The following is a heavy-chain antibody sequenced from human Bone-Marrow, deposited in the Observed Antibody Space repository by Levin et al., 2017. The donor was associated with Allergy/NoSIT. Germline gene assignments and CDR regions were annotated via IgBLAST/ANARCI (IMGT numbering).Heavy chain of an antibody. CDR1: GYTFTSYG. CDR3: ARVHAYCRGDSCHDF. Sequence: ASVKVSCKTSGYTFTSYGISWVRQAPGQGLEWMGWISAYNGNTDYAQNLQGRVTMTTDTSTSTGYMELRSLRSDDTAVYYCARVHAYCRGDSCHDFWGQGTLVTVSS. J-gene: IGHJ4*02. V-gene: IGHV1-18*01. CDR2: ISAYNGNT. D-gene: IGHD2-15*01.